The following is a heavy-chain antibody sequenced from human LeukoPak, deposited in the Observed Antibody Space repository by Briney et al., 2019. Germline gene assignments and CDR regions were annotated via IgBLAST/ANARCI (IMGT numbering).Heavy chain of an antibody. CDR2: IYYSGST. CDR3: ARHVRKYYYDSSNFDY. Sequence: SETLSLTCTVSGGSISSYYWSWIRQPPGKGLEWIGYIYYSGSTNYNPSLKSRVTISVDTSKNQFSLKLSSVTAADTAVYYCARHVRKYYYDSSNFDYWGQGTLVTVSS. CDR1: GGSISSYY. D-gene: IGHD3-22*01. V-gene: IGHV4-59*08. J-gene: IGHJ4*02.